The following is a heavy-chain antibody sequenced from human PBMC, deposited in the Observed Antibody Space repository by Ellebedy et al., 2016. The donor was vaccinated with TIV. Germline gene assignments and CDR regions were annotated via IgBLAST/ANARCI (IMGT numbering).Heavy chain of an antibody. CDR1: GYTFTGYY. D-gene: IGHD3-22*01. CDR3: AREVDPYYYDSSGPYGDN. CDR2: INPNSGGT. J-gene: IGHJ4*02. V-gene: IGHV1-2*04. Sequence: ASVKVSCKASGYTFTGYYMHWVRQAPGQGLEWMGWINPNSGGTNYAQKFQGWVTMTRDTSISTAYMELSRLRSEDTAVYYCAREVDPYYYDSSGPYGDNWGQGTLVTVSS.